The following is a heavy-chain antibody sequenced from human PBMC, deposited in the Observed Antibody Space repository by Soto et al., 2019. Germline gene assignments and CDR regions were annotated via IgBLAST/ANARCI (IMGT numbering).Heavy chain of an antibody. V-gene: IGHV3-53*02. J-gene: IGHJ4*02. CDR1: GFIVKSNY. D-gene: IGHD3-10*02. CDR3: GRSVHF. CDR2: RYSNGTT. Sequence: EVQLVETGGGLIQPGGSRRLSCAASGFIVKSNYMTWVRQAPGKGLEWVSVRYSNGTTSYADSVKGRFTVSRDRNTLYLQMKSLRAEDTAVYYCGRSVHFWGQGTLVTVSS.